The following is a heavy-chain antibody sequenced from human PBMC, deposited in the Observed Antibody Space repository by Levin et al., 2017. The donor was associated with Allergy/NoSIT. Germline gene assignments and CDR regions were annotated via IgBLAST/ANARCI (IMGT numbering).Heavy chain of an antibody. CDR3: ARQQEAEFDP. Sequence: SETLSLTCTVSGGSISSSSYYWGWIRQPPGKGLEWIGSIYYSGSTYYNPSLKSRVTISVDTSKNQFSLKLSSVTAADTAVYYCARQQEAEFDPWGQGTLVTVSS. J-gene: IGHJ5*02. CDR1: GGSISSSSYY. V-gene: IGHV4-39*01. CDR2: IYYSGST.